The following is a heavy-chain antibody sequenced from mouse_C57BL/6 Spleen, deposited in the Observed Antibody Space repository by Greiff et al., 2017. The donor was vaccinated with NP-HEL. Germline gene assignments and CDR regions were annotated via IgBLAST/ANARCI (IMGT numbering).Heavy chain of an antibody. CDR2: INPSNGGT. V-gene: IGHV1-53*01. CDR1: GYTFTSYW. Sequence: QVQLQQSGTELVKPGASVKLSCKASGYTFTSYWMHWVKQRPGQGLEWIGNINPSNGGTNYNEKFKSKATLTVDKSSSTAYMQLSSLTSEDSAVYYCASSPYGSSSHWYFDVWGTGTTVTVSS. D-gene: IGHD1-1*01. CDR3: ASSPYGSSSHWYFDV. J-gene: IGHJ1*03.